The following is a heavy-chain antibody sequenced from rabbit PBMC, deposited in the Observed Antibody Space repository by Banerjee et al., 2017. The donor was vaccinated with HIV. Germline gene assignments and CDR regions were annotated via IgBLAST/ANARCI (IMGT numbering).Heavy chain of an antibody. CDR2: IYSDGGIT. J-gene: IGHJ2*01. V-gene: IGHV1S45*01. CDR1: GFSFSSNYF. CDR3: ARDGGLYAFDP. Sequence: QEQLEESGGDLVKPGASPTLTCTASGFSFSSNYFICWVRQAPGKGLEWIGCIYSDGGITYYANWAKGRFTISKPSSTTVTLQMTSLTAADTATYFCARDGGLYAFDPWGPGTLVTVS. D-gene: IGHD3-1*01.